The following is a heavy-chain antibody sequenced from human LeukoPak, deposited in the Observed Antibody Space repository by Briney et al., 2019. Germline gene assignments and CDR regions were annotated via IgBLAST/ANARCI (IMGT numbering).Heavy chain of an antibody. Sequence: GGSLRLSCAASGFTFSSFAMHWVRQALGKGLEWVAFIRYDGNSKYYADSVKGRFTVSRDNSKNTLYLQMNSLRDEDTALYYCAKDPSGTYCGDYWGQGTLVTVSS. D-gene: IGHD1-26*01. CDR2: IRYDGNSK. CDR3: AKDPSGTYCGDY. V-gene: IGHV3-30*02. J-gene: IGHJ4*02. CDR1: GFTFSSFA.